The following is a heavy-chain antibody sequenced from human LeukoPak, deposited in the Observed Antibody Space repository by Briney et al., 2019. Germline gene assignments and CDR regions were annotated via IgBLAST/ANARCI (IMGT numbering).Heavy chain of an antibody. J-gene: IGHJ4*02. V-gene: IGHV4-39*01. D-gene: IGHD1-26*01. CDR3: ARQDGYSGSYFDY. CDR2: IYYTGST. CDR1: SGSVSGSNYR. Sequence: SETLSLTCTVSSGSVSGSNYRWGWIRQPPGKGLEWIGTIYYTGSTYYNPSLKSRVTISVDTSKNQFSLKLISVTAADTAVYYCARQDGYSGSYFDYWGQGTLVTVSS.